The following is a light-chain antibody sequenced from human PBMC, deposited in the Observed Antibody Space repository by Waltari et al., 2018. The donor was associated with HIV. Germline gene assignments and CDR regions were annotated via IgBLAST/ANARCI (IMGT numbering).Light chain of an antibody. CDR1: SGYTNYA. Sequence: QLVLTQSPSASASLGASVKLTCTLSSGYTNYAIAWHQQQPAKGPRYLMKLNSDGSHSKGDGIPYRVSGSSSGAERYLTISSLQSEDEADYYCQTWGTGSVVFGGGTNLTVL. CDR3: QTWGTGSVV. J-gene: IGLJ2*01. CDR2: LNSDGSH. V-gene: IGLV4-69*01.